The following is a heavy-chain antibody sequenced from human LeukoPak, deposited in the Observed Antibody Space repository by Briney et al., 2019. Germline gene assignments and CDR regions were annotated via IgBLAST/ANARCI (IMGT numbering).Heavy chain of an antibody. Sequence: GGSLRLSCAASGFTFSSYGMHWVRQAPGKGLEWVAVISYDGSNKYYADSVKGRFTISRDNSKNTLYLQMNSLRAEDTAVYYCAKDYLLYDYWGQGTLVTVSS. J-gene: IGHJ4*02. CDR3: AKDYLLYDY. CDR2: ISYDGSNK. V-gene: IGHV3-30*18. CDR1: GFTFSSYG.